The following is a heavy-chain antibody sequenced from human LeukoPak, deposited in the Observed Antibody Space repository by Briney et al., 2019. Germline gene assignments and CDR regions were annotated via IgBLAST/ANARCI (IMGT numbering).Heavy chain of an antibody. CDR3: AKVGPKRTYYYDSSGYYVDY. D-gene: IGHD3-22*01. V-gene: IGHV3-48*01. Sequence: GGSLRLSCAASGFTFSSYSMNWVRQAPGKGLEWVSYISSSSSTRFYADSVKGRFTISRDNSKNTLYLQMNSLRAEDTAVYYCAKVGPKRTYYYDSSGYYVDYWGQGTLVTVSS. CDR1: GFTFSSYS. J-gene: IGHJ4*02. CDR2: ISSSSSTR.